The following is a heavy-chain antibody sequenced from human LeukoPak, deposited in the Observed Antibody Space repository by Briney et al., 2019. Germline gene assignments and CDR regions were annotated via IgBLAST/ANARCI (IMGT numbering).Heavy chain of an antibody. D-gene: IGHD4-17*01. CDR2: IRSKAYGGTT. Sequence: GGSLRLSCAASGFTFSSYAMSWVRQAPGKGLEWVGFIRSKAYGGTTEYAASVKGRFTISRDDSKSIAYLQMNSLKTEDTAVYYCTRMGYGDYDYWFDPWGQGTLVTVSS. J-gene: IGHJ5*02. V-gene: IGHV3-49*04. CDR3: TRMGYGDYDYWFDP. CDR1: GFTFSSYA.